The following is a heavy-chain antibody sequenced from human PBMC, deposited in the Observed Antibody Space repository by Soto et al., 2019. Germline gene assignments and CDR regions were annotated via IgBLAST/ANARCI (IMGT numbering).Heavy chain of an antibody. V-gene: IGHV3-11*01. CDR1: GFTFSDYY. D-gene: IGHD3-22*01. CDR2: ISSSGSII. J-gene: IGHJ4*02. Sequence: PGGSLRLSCAASGFTFSDYYMSGIRQAPGKGLEWVSYISSSGSIIYYADSVKGRFTISRDNAKNSLYLQMNSLRAEDAAVYYCATDLGYYDSSGYFDYWGQGTLVTVSS. CDR3: ATDLGYYDSSGYFDY.